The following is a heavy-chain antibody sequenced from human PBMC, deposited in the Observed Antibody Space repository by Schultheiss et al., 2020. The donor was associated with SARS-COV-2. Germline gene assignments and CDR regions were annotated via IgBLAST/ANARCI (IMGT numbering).Heavy chain of an antibody. V-gene: IGHV4-59*01. CDR2: IYYNGST. Sequence: SETLSLTCTVSGGSISSYYWGWIRQPPGKGLEWIGSIYYNGSTNYNPSLKSRVTISVDTSKNQFTLKLSSVTAADTAVYYCARHVYSSAAGDYMDVWGKGTTVTVSS. D-gene: IGHD6-19*01. J-gene: IGHJ6*03. CDR1: GGSISSYY. CDR3: ARHVYSSAAGDYMDV.